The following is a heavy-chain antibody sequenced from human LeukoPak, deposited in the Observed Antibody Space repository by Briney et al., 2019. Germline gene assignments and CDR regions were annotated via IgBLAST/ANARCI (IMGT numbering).Heavy chain of an antibody. Sequence: SETLSLTCTVSGGSISSYYWSWIRQPPGKGLEWIGYIYYSGSTNYNPSLKSRLTISVDTSKNYFSLKLSSVTAADTAVYYCARGLNYFVVDVTATENWFDPWGQGTLVTVSS. CDR3: ARGLNYFVVDVTATENWFDP. V-gene: IGHV4-59*08. CDR2: IYYSGST. CDR1: GGSISSYY. D-gene: IGHD2-15*01. J-gene: IGHJ5*02.